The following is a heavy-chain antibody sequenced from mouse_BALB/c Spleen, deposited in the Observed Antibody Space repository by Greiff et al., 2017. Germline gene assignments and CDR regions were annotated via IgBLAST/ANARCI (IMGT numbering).Heavy chain of an antibody. CDR2: IDPANGNT. V-gene: IGHV14-3*02. CDR1: GFNIKDTY. J-gene: IGHJ4*01. CDR3: ARVDYYGYYAMDY. Sequence: EVQLQQSGAELVKPGASVKLSCTASGFNIKDTYMHWVKQRPEQGLEWIGRIDPANGNTKYDPKFQGKATITADTSSNTAYLQLSSLTSEDTAVYYCARVDYYGYYAMDYWGQGTSVTVSS. D-gene: IGHD1-2*01.